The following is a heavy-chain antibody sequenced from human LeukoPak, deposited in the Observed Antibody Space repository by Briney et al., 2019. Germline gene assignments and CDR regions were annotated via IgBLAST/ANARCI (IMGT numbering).Heavy chain of an antibody. CDR3: ARVTVSSSEVIFDY. CDR2: INSDGRTI. CDR1: GFRFSGYW. Sequence: GGSLRLSCAASGFRFSGYWMHWVRQGPGKGLVWVSRINSDGRTITYADSVKGRFTISRDNAKNTLYLQMNSLRAEDTAVYYCARVTVSSSEVIFDYWGQGSLVTVSS. J-gene: IGHJ4*02. V-gene: IGHV3-74*01. D-gene: IGHD1-20*01.